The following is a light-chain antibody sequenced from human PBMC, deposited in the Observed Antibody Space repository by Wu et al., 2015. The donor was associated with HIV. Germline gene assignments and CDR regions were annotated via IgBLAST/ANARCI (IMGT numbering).Light chain of an antibody. CDR2: GAS. CDR1: QSVSSGY. J-gene: IGKJ2*01. V-gene: IGKV3-20*01. CDR3: QQYGSSPYT. Sequence: EIVLTQSPGTLSLSPGERATLSCRASQSVSSGYLAWYQQKPGQAPRLLIYGASSRATGIPDRFSGSGSGTVFTLTISRLEPEDFALYYCQQYGSSPYTFGQGTKLEIK.